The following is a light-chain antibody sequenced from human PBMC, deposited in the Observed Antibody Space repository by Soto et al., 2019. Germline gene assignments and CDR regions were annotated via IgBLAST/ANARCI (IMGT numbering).Light chain of an antibody. CDR1: STDVGAYNY. CDR3: GSHAGDSNLV. J-gene: IGLJ3*02. CDR2: EVT. V-gene: IGLV2-8*01. Sequence: QSALTQPPSASGSPGQSVTISCSGTSTDVGAYNYVSWYQQHPGKAPKLIIYEVTKRPSGVPDRFSGSKSGNTASLTVSGLQAEDEAGYHCGSHAGDSNLVFGGGTKVTVL.